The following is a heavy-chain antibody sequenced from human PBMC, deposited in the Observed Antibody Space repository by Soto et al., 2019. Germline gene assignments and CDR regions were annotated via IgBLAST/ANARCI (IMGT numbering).Heavy chain of an antibody. V-gene: IGHV3-30-3*01. CDR3: ARDQYSGSNPLELYYYYNGMDV. CDR2: MSYDGTKK. D-gene: IGHD1-26*01. CDR1: AFTFSNYP. J-gene: IGHJ6*02. Sequence: GGSLRLSCAASAFTFSNYPMHWVRQAPGKGLEWVAVMSYDGTKKYYADSVKGRFTISRDNSKNTLYLQMNSLRAEDTAVYYCARDQYSGSNPLELYYYYNGMDVWGQGTTVTVSS.